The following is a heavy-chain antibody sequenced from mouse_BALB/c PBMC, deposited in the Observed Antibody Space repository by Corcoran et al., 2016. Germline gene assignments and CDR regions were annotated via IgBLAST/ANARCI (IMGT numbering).Heavy chain of an antibody. V-gene: IGHV1-9*01. CDR3: ARMGKERGAY. D-gene: IGHD1-3*01. CDR2: ILPGSGST. J-gene: IGHJ3*01. Sequence: QVELEQSGAVLMQPGAAAKISCKAAGYTFISYWIEWVKQRPGHGLEWIGEILPGSGSTNYNEKFKGKATFTADTSSNTAYMQLSSLTSEESAVYYWARMGKERGAYWGQGTLVAVSA. CDR1: GYTFISYW.